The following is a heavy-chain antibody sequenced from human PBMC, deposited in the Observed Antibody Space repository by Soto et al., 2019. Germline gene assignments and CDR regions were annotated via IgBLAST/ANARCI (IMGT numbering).Heavy chain of an antibody. J-gene: IGHJ4*02. CDR2: ISYDGSNK. Sequence: GGSLRLSCAASGFTFSSYGMHWVRQAPGKGLEWVAVISYDGSNKYYADSVKGRFTISRDNSKNTLYLQMNSLRAGDTAVYYCAKDLCSSTSCQGDYWGQGTLVTVSS. CDR1: GFTFSSYG. D-gene: IGHD2-2*01. CDR3: AKDLCSSTSCQGDY. V-gene: IGHV3-30*18.